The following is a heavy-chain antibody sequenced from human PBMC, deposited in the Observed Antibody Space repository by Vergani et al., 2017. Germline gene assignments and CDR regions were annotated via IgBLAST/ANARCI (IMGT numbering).Heavy chain of an antibody. D-gene: IGHD3-10*01. J-gene: IGHJ3*02. CDR3: ARANITLYGSGNDDAFDI. CDR1: GGSISSSSYY. V-gene: IGHV4-39*01. CDR2: IYYSGST. Sequence: QLQLQESGPGLVKPSETLYLTCTVSGGSISSSSYYWGWIRQPXGKGLEWIGSIYYSGSTYYNPSLKSRVTISVDTSKNQFSLKLSSLTAADTAVYYCARANITLYGSGNDDAFDIWGQGTMVTVSS.